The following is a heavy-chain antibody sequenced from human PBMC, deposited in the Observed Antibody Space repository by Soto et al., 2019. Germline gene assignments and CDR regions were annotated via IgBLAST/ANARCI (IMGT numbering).Heavy chain of an antibody. CDR1: GYTFTSYG. CDR2: ISAYNGNT. J-gene: IGHJ5*02. Sequence: GASAKVSCKAAGYTFTSYGISWVRQAPGQGLEWMGWISAYNGNTNYAQKLQGRVTMTTDTSTSTAYRELRSLRSDDTAVYYCAREDVNLNWCEPWGQGPLVTVSS. V-gene: IGHV1-18*01. CDR3: AREDVNLNWCEP.